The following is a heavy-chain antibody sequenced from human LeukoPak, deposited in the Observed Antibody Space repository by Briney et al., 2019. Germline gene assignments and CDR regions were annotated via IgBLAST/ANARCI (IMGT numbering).Heavy chain of an antibody. D-gene: IGHD4-11*01. J-gene: IGHJ5*02. CDR2: IYHRGST. CDR3: AGTRLHPCDP. V-gene: IGHV4-38-2*02. CDR1: GYSISSGYY. Sequence: SETLSPTCTVSGYSISSGYYGGRSRQPPGQGLEWIGTIYHRGSTYYNPSLKSRVTIPVVTSKNRFSLKLSAVTAADTAVYYCAGTRLHPCDPWGQGNLVSVS.